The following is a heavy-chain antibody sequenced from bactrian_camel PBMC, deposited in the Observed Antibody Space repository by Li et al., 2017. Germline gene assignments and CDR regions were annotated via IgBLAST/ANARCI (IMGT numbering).Heavy chain of an antibody. CDR1: DYIVTNYS. V-gene: IGHV3S53*01. D-gene: IGHD5*01. CDR2: IIRAGRP. Sequence: HVQLVESGGGSVQSGGSMTLSCPVSDYIVTNYSMGWFRQEVGKQREGVASIIRAGRPSYLDSVRGRFTISQDNAKNTVYMQLNILQADDTGVYYCATRGWGGGYEYNYWGQGTQVTVS. CDR3: ATRGWGGGYEYNY. J-gene: IGHJ4*01.